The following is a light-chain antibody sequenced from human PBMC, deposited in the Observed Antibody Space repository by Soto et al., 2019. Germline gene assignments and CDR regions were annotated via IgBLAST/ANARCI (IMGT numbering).Light chain of an antibody. CDR3: QQYYSTLLT. CDR2: GAS. Sequence: EIVMTQSPATLSVSPGERATLSCRASQSVSSDLAWYHQKPGQPPRLLIYGASTRATGIPARFSGSGSGTEFTLTINSLQSEDVAVYYCQQYYSTLLTFGGGTKVEIK. CDR1: QSVSSD. V-gene: IGKV3-15*01. J-gene: IGKJ4*01.